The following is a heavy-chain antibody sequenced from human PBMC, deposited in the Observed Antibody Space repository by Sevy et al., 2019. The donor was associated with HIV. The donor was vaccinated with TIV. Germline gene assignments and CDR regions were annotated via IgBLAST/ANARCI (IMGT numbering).Heavy chain of an antibody. J-gene: IGHJ4*02. CDR1: GFTFSDYY. CDR2: ISSSGSTI. V-gene: IGHV3-11*01. CDR3: ARDRITGTTKPLDY. D-gene: IGHD1-7*01. Sequence: GGSLRLSCAASGFTFSDYYMSWIRQAPGKGLEWVSYISSSGSTIYYADSVKGRFTISRDNAKNSLYLQMNSLRAEDTAVYYCARDRITGTTKPLDYWGQGTLVTVSS.